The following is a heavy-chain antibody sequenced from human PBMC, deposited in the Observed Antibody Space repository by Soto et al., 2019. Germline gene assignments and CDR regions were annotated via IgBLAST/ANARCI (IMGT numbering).Heavy chain of an antibody. J-gene: IGHJ4*02. V-gene: IGHV1-18*01. CDR1: GYTFTSYG. CDR3: ARDRSTRYNWNSVDY. CDR2: ISAYNGNT. Sequence: ASVKVSCKASGYTFTSYGISWVRQAPGQGLEWMGWISAYNGNTNYAQKFQGRVTMTTDTSTSTAYMELRSLRSDDTAVYYCARDRSTRYNWNSVDYWGQGTLVTVSS. D-gene: IGHD1-7*01.